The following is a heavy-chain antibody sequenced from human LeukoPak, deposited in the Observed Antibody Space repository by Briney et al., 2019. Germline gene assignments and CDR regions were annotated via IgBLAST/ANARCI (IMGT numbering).Heavy chain of an antibody. Sequence: GGSLRLSCAASGFTFSSYDMSWVRQAPGEGLEWVSAISGSGGRTYYADSVKGRFTISRDNSKNTLYLQMNSLRAEDTAVYYCAKEDNDILTGYYPPSLDIWGQGTMVTVSS. CDR2: ISGSGGRT. CDR1: GFTFSSYD. D-gene: IGHD3-9*01. J-gene: IGHJ3*02. V-gene: IGHV3-23*01. CDR3: AKEDNDILTGYYPPSLDI.